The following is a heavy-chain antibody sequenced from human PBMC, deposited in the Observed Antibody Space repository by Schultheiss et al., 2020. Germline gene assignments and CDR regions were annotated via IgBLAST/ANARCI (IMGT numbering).Heavy chain of an antibody. CDR2: IYYSGST. CDR1: GGSISSSNW. Sequence: SETLSLTCAVSGGSISSSNWWSWVRQPPGKGLEWIGYIYYSGSTNYNPSLKSRVTISVDTSKNQFSLKLSSVTAADTAVYYCAGDIVVVPAATHNWFDPWGQGTLVTVSS. D-gene: IGHD2-2*01. V-gene: IGHV4-4*02. CDR3: AGDIVVVPAATHNWFDP. J-gene: IGHJ5*02.